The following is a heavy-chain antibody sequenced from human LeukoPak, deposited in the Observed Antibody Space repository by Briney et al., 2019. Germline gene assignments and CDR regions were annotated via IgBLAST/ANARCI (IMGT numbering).Heavy chain of an antibody. D-gene: IGHD3-22*01. CDR1: GYTFTSYG. Sequence: ASVKFSCKASGYTFTSYGISWVRQAPGQGLEWMGWISAYNGNTNYAQKLQGRVTMTTDTSTSTAYMELRSLRSDDTAVYYCARVGARGYYDSSDDAFDIWGQGTMVTVSS. CDR3: ARVGARGYYDSSDDAFDI. J-gene: IGHJ3*02. CDR2: ISAYNGNT. V-gene: IGHV1-18*01.